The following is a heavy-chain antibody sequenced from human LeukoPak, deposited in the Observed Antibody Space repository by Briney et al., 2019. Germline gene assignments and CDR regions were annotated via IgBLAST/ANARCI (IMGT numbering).Heavy chain of an antibody. J-gene: IGHJ4*02. Sequence: SETLSLTCTVSGVSVSSGSYYWSWIRQPPGKGLEWIGYIYYSGSTNYNPSLKSRVTISVDTSKNQFSLKLSSVTAADTAVYYCARGYSSSLFDYWGQGTLVTVSS. D-gene: IGHD4-11*01. V-gene: IGHV4-61*01. CDR2: IYYSGST. CDR3: ARGYSSSLFDY. CDR1: GVSVSSGSYY.